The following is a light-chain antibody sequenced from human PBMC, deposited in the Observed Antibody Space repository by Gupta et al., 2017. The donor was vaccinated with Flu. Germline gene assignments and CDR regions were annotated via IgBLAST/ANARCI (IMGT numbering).Light chain of an antibody. CDR3: QHYDVSRGT. J-gene: IGKJ1*01. Sequence: EIVLTQSPGTLSLSPGERATLSCRTSQSITSSLAWFQQKPGQAPRLLIYGASSRATGIPDRFSGSGSGTDFRLTISRLEPEDFAVYYCQHYDVSRGTFGQGTKVEIK. CDR1: QSITSS. CDR2: GAS. V-gene: IGKV3-20*01.